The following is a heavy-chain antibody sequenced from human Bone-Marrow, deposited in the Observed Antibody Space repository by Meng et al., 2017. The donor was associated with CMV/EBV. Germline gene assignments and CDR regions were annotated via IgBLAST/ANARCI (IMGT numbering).Heavy chain of an antibody. D-gene: IGHD4-11*01. V-gene: IGHV1-69*05. CDR1: GYTFTSYG. CDR2: IIPIFGTA. J-gene: IGHJ4*02. CDR3: ARSDDDYSPTDY. Sequence: SVKVSCKASGYTFTSYGISWVRQAPGQGLEWMGGIIPIFGTANYAQKFQGRVTITTDESTSTAYMELSSLRSEDTAVYYCARSDDDYSPTDYWGQGTRVTVYS.